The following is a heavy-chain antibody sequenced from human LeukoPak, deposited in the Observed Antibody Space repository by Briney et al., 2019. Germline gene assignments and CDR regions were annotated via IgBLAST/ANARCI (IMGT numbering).Heavy chain of an antibody. Sequence: GGSLRLSCAASGFTFSSNWMHWVRQGPGKGLVWVSRINSDGSGTSYADSVKGRFTISRDNAKNTLYLQMNSLRADDTAVYYCARDSPAGSSWRSEPTFDFWGQGTLVTVSS. J-gene: IGHJ4*02. CDR1: GFTFSSNW. CDR2: INSDGSGT. CDR3: ARDSPAGSSWRSEPTFDF. V-gene: IGHV3-74*01. D-gene: IGHD6-13*01.